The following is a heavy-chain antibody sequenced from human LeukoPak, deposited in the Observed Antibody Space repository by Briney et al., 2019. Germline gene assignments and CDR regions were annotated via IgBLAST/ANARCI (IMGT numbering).Heavy chain of an antibody. Sequence: ASVKVSCKASGGTFSSYAISWVRQAPGQGLEWMGGIIPIFGTANYAQKFQGRVTITADESTSTAYMELSSLRSEDTAVYYCARGFGSYGSGSYRWFDPWGQGTLVTVSS. CDR3: ARGFGSYGSGSYRWFDP. J-gene: IGHJ5*02. V-gene: IGHV1-69*13. CDR2: IIPIFGTA. D-gene: IGHD3-10*01. CDR1: GGTFSSYA.